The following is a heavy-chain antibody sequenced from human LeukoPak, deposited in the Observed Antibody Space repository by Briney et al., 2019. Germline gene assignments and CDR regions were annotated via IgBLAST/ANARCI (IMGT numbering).Heavy chain of an antibody. J-gene: IGHJ6*04. Sequence: PGGSLRLSCAASGFTFSSYGMSWVRQAPGKGLEWVSAISGNGGSTDYADSVKGRFTISRDNAKNSLYLQMNSLRAEDTAVYYCAELGITMIGGVWGKGTTVTISS. CDR3: AELGITMIGGV. CDR2: ISGNGGST. V-gene: IGHV3-23*01. CDR1: GFTFSSYG. D-gene: IGHD3-10*02.